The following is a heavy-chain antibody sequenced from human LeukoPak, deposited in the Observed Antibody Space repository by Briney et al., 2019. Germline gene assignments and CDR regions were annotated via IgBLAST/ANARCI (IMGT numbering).Heavy chain of an antibody. CDR1: VDSITSYY. D-gene: IGHD2-15*01. Sequence: SETLSVTCTVPVDSITSYYWSWVRQPPRKGLEWVWYIHYSGSTSYNPSLMSPVTISVDTYKTQFSLKLRSVRAADTAVYYCARSGCSGGTGRGMIWGQGTMVTVSS. CDR3: ARSGCSGGTGRGMI. J-gene: IGHJ3*02. CDR2: IHYSGST. V-gene: IGHV4-59*12.